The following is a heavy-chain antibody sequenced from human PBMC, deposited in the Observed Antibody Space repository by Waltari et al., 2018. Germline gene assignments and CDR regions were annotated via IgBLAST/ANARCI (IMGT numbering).Heavy chain of an antibody. CDR1: GYTFTGYY. CDR3: ARYTPSGPIG. Sequence: QVQLVQSGAEVKKPGASVKVSCKDSGYTFTGYYMHWGRQAPGHGLEWGGWRNPNSGGTNYAQRFQGRVTMTRYMSISAAYMELGRLRSDVTAVYYGARYTPSGPIGWGQGTLVTVSS. D-gene: IGHD2-2*02. J-gene: IGHJ4*02. CDR2: RNPNSGGT. V-gene: IGHV1-2*02.